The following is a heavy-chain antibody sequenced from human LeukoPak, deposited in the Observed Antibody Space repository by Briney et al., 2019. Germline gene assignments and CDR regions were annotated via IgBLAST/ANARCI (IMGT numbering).Heavy chain of an antibody. D-gene: IGHD3-3*01. CDR2: ISYDGSNK. CDR1: GFTFSSYA. Sequence: GSLRLSCAASGFTFSSYAMHWVRQAPGKGLEWVAVISYDGSNKYYADSVKGRFTISRDNSKNTLYLQMNSLRAEDTAVYYCARAQYYDFWSGYYPSLKYYYYYMDVWGKGTTVTVSS. V-gene: IGHV3-30-3*01. J-gene: IGHJ6*03. CDR3: ARAQYYDFWSGYYPSLKYYYYYMDV.